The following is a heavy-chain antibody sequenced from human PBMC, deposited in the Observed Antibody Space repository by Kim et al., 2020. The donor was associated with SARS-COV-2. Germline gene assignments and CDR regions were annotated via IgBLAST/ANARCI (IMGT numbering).Heavy chain of an antibody. Sequence: SETLSLTCIVSGGSFYTNNYYWGWIRQPPGKGLEWIGTAFYSGTTYYNPTLESRVTISIDTSGNRFSLRLWSVTAADTALYYCARQPYHWGYENSAMGPLDSWGQGTLVLVSS. J-gene: IGHJ4*02. CDR1: GGSFYTNNYY. V-gene: IGHV4-39*01. CDR3: ARQPYHWGYENSAMGPLDS. D-gene: IGHD3-16*01. CDR2: AFYSGTT.